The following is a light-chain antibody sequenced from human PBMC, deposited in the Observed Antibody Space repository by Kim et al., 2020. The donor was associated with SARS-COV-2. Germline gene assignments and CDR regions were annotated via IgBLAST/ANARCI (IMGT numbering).Light chain of an antibody. CDR3: VV. CDR1: KLGDKY. Sequence: SYELTQPPSVSVSPGQTASITCSGDKLGDKYACWYQQKPGQSPVLVIYQDSKRPSGIPERFSGSNSGNTATLTISGTQAMDEADYYCVVFGGGTQLTVL. V-gene: IGLV3-1*01. J-gene: IGLJ2*01. CDR2: QDS.